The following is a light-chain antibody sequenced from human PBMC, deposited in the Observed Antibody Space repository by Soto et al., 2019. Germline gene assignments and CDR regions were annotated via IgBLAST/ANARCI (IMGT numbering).Light chain of an antibody. Sequence: QPVLTQSPSASASLGASVKLTCTLSSGHSSYAIAWHQQRPEKGPRYLMKLNSDGSHSKGDGIPDRFSGSSSGAERYLTISSLQSEDEADYYCQTWVTGIQGFGGGTKLTVL. CDR3: QTWVTGIQG. J-gene: IGLJ2*01. V-gene: IGLV4-69*01. CDR1: SGHSSYA. CDR2: LNSDGSH.